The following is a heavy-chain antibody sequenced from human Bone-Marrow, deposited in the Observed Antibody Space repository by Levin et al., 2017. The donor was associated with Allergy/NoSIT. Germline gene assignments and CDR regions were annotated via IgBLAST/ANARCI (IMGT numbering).Heavy chain of an antibody. CDR3: ARDGPVTTPGRFDY. CDR1: GFTFSSYG. J-gene: IGHJ4*02. D-gene: IGHD4-17*01. CDR2: IWYDGSNK. V-gene: IGHV3-33*01. Sequence: GGSLRLSCAASGFTFSSYGMHWVRQAPGKGLEWVAVIWYDGSNKYYADSVKGRFTISRDNSKNTLYLQMNSLRAEDTAVYYCARDGPVTTPGRFDYWGQGTLVTVSS.